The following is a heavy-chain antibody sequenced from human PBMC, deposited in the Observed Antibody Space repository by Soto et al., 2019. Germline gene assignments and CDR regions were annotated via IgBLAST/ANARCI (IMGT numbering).Heavy chain of an antibody. CDR1: GFTFSSYA. CDR2: ISGSGGST. J-gene: IGHJ2*01. D-gene: IGHD4-4*01. CDR3: AKPLGVNSNYAGSWYFDL. V-gene: IGHV3-23*01. Sequence: GGSLRLSCAASGFTFSSYAMSWVRQAPGKGLEWVSAISGSGGSTYYADSVKGRFTISRDNSKNTLYLQMNSLRAEDTAVYYCAKPLGVNSNYAGSWYFDLWGRGTLVTVSS.